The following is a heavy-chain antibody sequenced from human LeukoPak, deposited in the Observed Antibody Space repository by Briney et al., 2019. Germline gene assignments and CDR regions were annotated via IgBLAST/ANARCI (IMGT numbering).Heavy chain of an antibody. D-gene: IGHD1-26*01. CDR1: GGSISSYY. Sequence: PSETLSLTCTVSGGSISSYYWSWIRQPPGKGLEWIGYIYYSGSTNYNPSLKSRVTISVDTFKNQFSLKLSSVTAADMAVYYCARLGISGSYSRYYYGMDVWGQGTTVTVSS. V-gene: IGHV4-59*01. CDR3: ARLGISGSYSRYYYGMDV. CDR2: IYYSGST. J-gene: IGHJ6*02.